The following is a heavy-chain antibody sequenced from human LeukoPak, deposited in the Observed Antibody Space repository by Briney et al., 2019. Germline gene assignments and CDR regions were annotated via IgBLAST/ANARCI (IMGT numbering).Heavy chain of an antibody. CDR1: GYSFSTYW. V-gene: IGHV5-51*01. CDR2: IYPGDSDT. CDR3: ARRQDPEHFDY. J-gene: IGHJ4*02. Sequence: GESLKISCKGSGYSFSTYWIGWVRQMPGKGLEWMGIIYPGDSDTRYSPSFQGQVTISADKSISTAYLQWSSLKASDTAVYYCARRQDPEHFDYWGQGTLVTVSS.